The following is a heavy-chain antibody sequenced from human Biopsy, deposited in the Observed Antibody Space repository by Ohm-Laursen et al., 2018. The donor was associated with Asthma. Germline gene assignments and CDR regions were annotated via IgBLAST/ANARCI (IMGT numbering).Heavy chain of an antibody. CDR2: IATDGSNK. J-gene: IGHJ4*02. CDR3: VKDHSAGYYYFDD. Sequence: GSLRLSCTASGFTFSSYSMHWVHQAPGRGPEYVSSIATDGSNKFYADSVKGRFTVSRDNSKHTLYLHMTGLRADDTGVYYCVKDHSAGYYYFDDWGQGAQVTVSS. V-gene: IGHV3-64D*08. CDR1: GFTFSSYS. D-gene: IGHD2-21*01.